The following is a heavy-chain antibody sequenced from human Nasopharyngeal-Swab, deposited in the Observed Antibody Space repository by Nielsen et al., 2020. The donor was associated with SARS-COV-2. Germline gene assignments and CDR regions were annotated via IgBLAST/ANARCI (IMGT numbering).Heavy chain of an antibody. J-gene: IGHJ6*02. CDR2: ISSSSYI. D-gene: IGHD3-3*01. V-gene: IGHV3-69-1*01. CDR3: ARDGLDYDFWSAYFMDV. Sequence: VRQAPGKGLEWVSSISSSSYIYYADSVKGRFTISRDNAKNSFSLQMNSLRAEDTAVYYCARDGLDYDFWSAYFMDVWGQGTTVTVSS.